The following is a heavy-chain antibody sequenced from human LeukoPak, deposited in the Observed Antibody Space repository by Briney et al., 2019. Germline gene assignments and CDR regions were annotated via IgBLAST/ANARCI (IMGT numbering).Heavy chain of an antibody. CDR2: INPSGGST. V-gene: IGHV1-46*01. CDR1: GYTFTSYY. J-gene: IGHJ1*01. D-gene: IGHD6-13*01. Sequence: ASVKVSCKASGYTFTSYYMHWVRQAPAQGLEWMGIINPSGGSTSYAQKFQGRVTMTRDTSTSTVYMGLSSLRSEDTAVFYCSRDAQQLVFHEYFQHWGQGTLVTVSS. CDR3: SRDAQQLVFHEYFQH.